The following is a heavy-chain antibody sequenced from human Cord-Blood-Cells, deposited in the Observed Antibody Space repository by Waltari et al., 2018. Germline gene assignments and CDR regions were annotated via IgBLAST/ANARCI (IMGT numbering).Heavy chain of an antibody. D-gene: IGHD3-3*01. CDR3: AKEAGYDFWSGYSPDAFDI. V-gene: IGHV3-23*04. CDR1: GFTFSSYA. CDR2: ISGSGGST. J-gene: IGHJ3*02. Sequence: EVQLVESGGGLVQPGGSLRLSCAASGFTFSSYAMSWVRQAPGKGLEWVSAISGSGGSTYYADSGKGRFTISRDNSKNTLYLQMNSLRAEDTAVYYCAKEAGYDFWSGYSPDAFDIWGQGTMVTVSS.